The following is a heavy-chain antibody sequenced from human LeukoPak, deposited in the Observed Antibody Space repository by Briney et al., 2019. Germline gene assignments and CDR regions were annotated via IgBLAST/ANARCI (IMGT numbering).Heavy chain of an antibody. J-gene: IGHJ6*03. CDR2: ISWDGAKT. D-gene: IGHD2-15*01. V-gene: IGHV3-43*01. CDR1: GFNFEDYT. Sequence: GGSLRLSCAVSGFNFEDYTMHWVRQARGKGLGWVSVISWDGAKTNYADSVKGRFTISRDNSKDSLYLEVNSLRTEDTALYYCARGGSRNYYYYYMDVWGKGTTVTVSS. CDR3: ARGGSRNYYYYYMDV.